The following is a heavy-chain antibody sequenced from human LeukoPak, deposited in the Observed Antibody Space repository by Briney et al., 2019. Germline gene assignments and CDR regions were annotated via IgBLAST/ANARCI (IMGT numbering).Heavy chain of an antibody. D-gene: IGHD3-10*01. CDR1: GGTFSSYA. J-gene: IGHJ6*03. CDR3: ARAGLYGSGSYYRGRGDYYYYMDV. Sequence: ASVKVSCKASGGTFSSYAISWVRQAPGQGLEWMGGIIPIFGTANYAQKFQGRVTITADESTSTAYMELSSLRSEDTAVYYCARAGLYGSGSYYRGRGDYYYYMDVWGKGTTVTISS. V-gene: IGHV1-69*13. CDR2: IIPIFGTA.